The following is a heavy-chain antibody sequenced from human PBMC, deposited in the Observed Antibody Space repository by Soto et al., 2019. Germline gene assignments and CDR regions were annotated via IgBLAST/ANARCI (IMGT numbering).Heavy chain of an antibody. CDR3: ARVLGVYIVGAATGWVDY. CDR1: GYTFTSYG. CDR2: ISAYNGNT. Sequence: QVQLVQSGAEVKKPGASVKVSCKASGYTFTSYGISWVRQAPGQGLEWMGWISAYNGNTNYAQKLQGRVTMTTDTSTSTAYMELRSLRSDDTAMYYCARVLGVYIVGAATGWVDYWGQGTLVTVSS. J-gene: IGHJ4*02. D-gene: IGHD1-26*01. V-gene: IGHV1-18*01.